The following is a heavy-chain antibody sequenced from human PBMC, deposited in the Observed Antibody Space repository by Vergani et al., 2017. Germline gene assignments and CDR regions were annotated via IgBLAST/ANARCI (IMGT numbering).Heavy chain of an antibody. Sequence: VQLLESGGGVVQPGRSLRLSCAASGFTFSSYGMHWVRQAPGKGLEWVAVIWYDGSNKYYADSVKGRFTISRDNSKNTLYLQMNSLRAEDTAVYYCARDLTIFGVVIMYDWGQGTLVTVSS. D-gene: IGHD3-3*01. V-gene: IGHV3-33*01. CDR3: ARDLTIFGVVIMYD. CDR1: GFTFSSYG. J-gene: IGHJ4*02. CDR2: IWYDGSNK.